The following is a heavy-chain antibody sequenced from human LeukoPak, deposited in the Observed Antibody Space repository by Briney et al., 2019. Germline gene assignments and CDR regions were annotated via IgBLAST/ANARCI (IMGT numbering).Heavy chain of an antibody. CDR1: GGSFSGYY. Sequence: KPSETLSLTCAVYGGSFSGYYWSWIRQPPGKGLEWIGEINHSGSTNYNPSLKSRVTISVDTSKNQFSLKLSSVTAADTAVYYCARRGLYALIYWGQETLVTVSS. CDR3: ARRGLYALIY. CDR2: INHSGST. V-gene: IGHV4-34*01. J-gene: IGHJ4*02. D-gene: IGHD2/OR15-2a*01.